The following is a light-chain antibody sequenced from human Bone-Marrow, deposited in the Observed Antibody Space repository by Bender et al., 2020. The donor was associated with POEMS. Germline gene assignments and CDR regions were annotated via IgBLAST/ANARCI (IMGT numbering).Light chain of an antibody. CDR3: CSCVDGDTLI. Sequence: QSALTQPASVSGSPGQSITMSCTGTSGDVGNYNLVSWYQQHPGKAPKLIIYEGKKRASRFSNRFSRSKSGNTAPQKISGLQAEGEADFYRCSCVDGDTLICGGG. J-gene: IGLJ2*01. V-gene: IGLV2-23*01. CDR2: EGK. CDR1: SGDVGNYNL.